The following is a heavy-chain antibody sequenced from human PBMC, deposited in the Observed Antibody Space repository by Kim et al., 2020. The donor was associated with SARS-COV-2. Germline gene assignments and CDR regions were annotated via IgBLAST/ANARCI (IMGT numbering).Heavy chain of an antibody. CDR3: ARVGQLAYCGGDCYPRDAFDI. J-gene: IGHJ3*02. Sequence: ASVKVSCKASGYTFTGYYMHWVRQAPGQGLEWMGWINPNSGGTNYAQKFQGRVTMTRDTSISTAYMELSRLRSDDTAVYYCARVGQLAYCGGDCYPRDAFDIWGQGTMVTVSS. V-gene: IGHV1-2*02. D-gene: IGHD2-21*02. CDR2: INPNSGGT. CDR1: GYTFTGYY.